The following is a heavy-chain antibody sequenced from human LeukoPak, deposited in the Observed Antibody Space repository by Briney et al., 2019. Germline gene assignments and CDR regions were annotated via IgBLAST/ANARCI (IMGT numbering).Heavy chain of an antibody. CDR3: ARGSRYYYYMDV. D-gene: IGHD2-2*01. CDR1: GGSISSSSYY. V-gene: IGHV4-39*07. Sequence: PSETLSLTCTVSGGSISSSSYYWGWIRQPPGKGLEWIGSIYYSGSTYYNPSLKSRVTISVDTSKNQFSLKLSSVTAADTAVYYCARGSRYYYYMDVWGKGTTVTVS. CDR2: IYYSGST. J-gene: IGHJ6*03.